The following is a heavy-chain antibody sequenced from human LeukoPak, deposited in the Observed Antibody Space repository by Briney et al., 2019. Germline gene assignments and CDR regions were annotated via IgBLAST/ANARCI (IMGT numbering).Heavy chain of an antibody. CDR1: GFTFSSYA. J-gene: IGHJ4*02. Sequence: PGRSLRLSCAASGFTFSSYAMHWVRQAPGKGLEWVAVISYDGSNKYYADSVKGRFTTSRDNSKNTLYLQMNSLRAEDTAVYYCARVFYSSGWYGNFDYWGQGTLVTVSS. D-gene: IGHD6-19*01. CDR2: ISYDGSNK. CDR3: ARVFYSSGWYGNFDY. V-gene: IGHV3-30*04.